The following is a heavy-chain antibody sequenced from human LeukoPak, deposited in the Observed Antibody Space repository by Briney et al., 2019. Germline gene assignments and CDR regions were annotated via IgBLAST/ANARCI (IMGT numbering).Heavy chain of an antibody. D-gene: IGHD3-10*01. Sequence: ASVKVSCKDSGGTFSSYAISWVRQAPGQGLEWMGRIIPILGIANYAQKFQGRVTITADKSTSTAYMELSSLRSEDTAVYYCARDGWFGVDYYGSGSYRRNYFDYWGQGTLVTVSS. J-gene: IGHJ4*02. CDR3: ARDGWFGVDYYGSGSYRRNYFDY. CDR2: IIPILGIA. V-gene: IGHV1-69*04. CDR1: GGTFSSYA.